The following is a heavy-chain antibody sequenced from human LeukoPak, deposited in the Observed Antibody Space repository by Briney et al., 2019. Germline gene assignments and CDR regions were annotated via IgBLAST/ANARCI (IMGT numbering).Heavy chain of an antibody. V-gene: IGHV3-23*01. CDR3: AKGLTTHDY. J-gene: IGHJ4*02. CDR1: GFTFSSYG. CDR2: VSATGYTT. Sequence: GGSLRLSCVASGFTFSSYGMSWVRQAPGKGLEWASYVSATGYTTSYADSVKGRFTISRDNSKNTVYLQMNSLRVDDTAVYYCAKGLTTHDYWGQGTLVTVSS. D-gene: IGHD4-11*01.